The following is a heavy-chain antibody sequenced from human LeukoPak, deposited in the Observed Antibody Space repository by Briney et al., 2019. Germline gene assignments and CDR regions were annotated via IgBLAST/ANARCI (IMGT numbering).Heavy chain of an antibody. Sequence: GGSLRLSCAASGFTFNKYTMNWVRQAPGKGLGWVSTITTSSGGTYYADSVKGRFTISRDNSKNTLYLQMNSLRAEDTAVYYCAKDPGYSGYDGYFDYWGQGTLVTVSS. D-gene: IGHD5-12*01. CDR3: AKDPGYSGYDGYFDY. CDR1: GFTFNKYT. J-gene: IGHJ4*02. V-gene: IGHV3-23*01. CDR2: ITTSSGGT.